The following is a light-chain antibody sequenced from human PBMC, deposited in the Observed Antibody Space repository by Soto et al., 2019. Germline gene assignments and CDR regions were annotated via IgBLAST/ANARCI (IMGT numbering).Light chain of an antibody. Sequence: SYELTQPLSVSVALGQTDRITCGGNNIGSKNVHWYQQQPGQDAVLVIYRASNRPSGIPERFSGSNSGHTATLTISRAHDWDEADYYCQVWDSSTARVFGGGTKLTVL. J-gene: IGLJ3*02. CDR1: NIGSKN. CDR2: RAS. CDR3: QVWDSSTARV. V-gene: IGLV3-9*01.